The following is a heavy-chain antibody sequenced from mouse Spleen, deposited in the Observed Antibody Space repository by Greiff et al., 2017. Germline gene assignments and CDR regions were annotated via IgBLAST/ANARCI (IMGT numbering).Heavy chain of an antibody. J-gene: IGHJ3*01. CDR1: GYTFTSYW. Sequence: QVQLQQSGAELAKPGAPVKMSCKASGYTFTSYWMHWVKQRPGQGLEWIGYINPSTGYTEYNQKFKDKATLTADKSSSTAYMQLSSLTSEDSAVYYCARGNYGSSFAYWGQGTLVTVSA. V-gene: IGHV1-7*01. CDR3: ARGNYGSSFAY. D-gene: IGHD1-1*01. CDR2: INPSTGYT.